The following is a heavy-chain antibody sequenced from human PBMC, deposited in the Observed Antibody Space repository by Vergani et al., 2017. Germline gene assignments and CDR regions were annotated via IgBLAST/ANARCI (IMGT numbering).Heavy chain of an antibody. Sequence: QLQLQESGPGLVKPSETLSLTCTVSGGSISSSSYYWGWIRQPPGKGLEWIGSIYYSGSTYYNPSLKSRVTISVDTSKNQFSLKLSSVTAADTAVNYCARLSGSGSYWFDPWGQGTLVTVSS. V-gene: IGHV4-39*01. CDR2: IYYSGST. J-gene: IGHJ5*02. CDR1: GGSISSSSYY. CDR3: ARLSGSGSYWFDP. D-gene: IGHD1-26*01.